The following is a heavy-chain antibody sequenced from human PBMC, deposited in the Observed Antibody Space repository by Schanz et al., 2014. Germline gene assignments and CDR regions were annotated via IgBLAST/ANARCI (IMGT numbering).Heavy chain of an antibody. V-gene: IGHV1-18*01. CDR2: ISPYNGNT. J-gene: IGHJ4*02. CDR3: ARTIAYGGSSGYFAY. D-gene: IGHD4-17*01. Sequence: QVQPVQSGAEVKKPGASVKVSCKTSGYTFSSYGITWVRQAPGQGLEWMGWISPYNGNTNYAPKVQGRVTVTRDTSTSTVYMELNSLRSEDTAVYYCARTIAYGGSSGYFAYWGQGTLVTVSS. CDR1: GYTFSSYG.